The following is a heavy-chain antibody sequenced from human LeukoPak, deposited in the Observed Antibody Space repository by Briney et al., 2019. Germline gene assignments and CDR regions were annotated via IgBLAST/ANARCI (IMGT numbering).Heavy chain of an antibody. J-gene: IGHJ4*02. V-gene: IGHV3-53*01. CDR3: TRGHAAMGDY. D-gene: IGHD5-18*01. CDR1: DLTVIANY. CDR2: IHSNDDT. Sequence: SGGSLRLSCAASDLTVIANYMTWVRQAPGKGLECVAVIHSNDDTYYAVSVRGRFTISRDTINHRLYLQMNSLRAEDTAVYFCTRGHAAMGDYWGQGTRVTVSS.